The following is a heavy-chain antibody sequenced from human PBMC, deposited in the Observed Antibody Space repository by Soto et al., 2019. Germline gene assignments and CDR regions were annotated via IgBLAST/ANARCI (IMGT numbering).Heavy chain of an antibody. V-gene: IGHV3-23*01. Sequence: GGSLRLSCAASGFTFSSYAMSWVRQAPGKGLEWVSAISGSGGSTYYADSVKGRFTISRDNSKNTLYLQMNSLRAEDTAVYYWVKEGYYYDSSGYYYGWFDPWGQGTLVTVSS. CDR2: ISGSGGST. CDR1: GFTFSSYA. CDR3: VKEGYYYDSSGYYYGWFDP. D-gene: IGHD3-22*01. J-gene: IGHJ5*02.